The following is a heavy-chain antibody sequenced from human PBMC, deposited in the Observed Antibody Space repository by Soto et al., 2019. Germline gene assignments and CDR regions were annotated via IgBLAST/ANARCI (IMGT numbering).Heavy chain of an antibody. CDR1: GFTVSSTY. CDR3: ARSGYSYGPFDY. D-gene: IGHD5-18*01. V-gene: IGHV3-53*01. Sequence: EVQLVESGGGLIQPGGSLRLSCAASGFTVSSTYMSWVRQAPGKGLEWVSVIYSGGSTYYADSVKGRFTISRDNAKNTLYLQMNSLRAEDTAVYYSARSGYSYGPFDYWGQGTLVTVSS. CDR2: IYSGGST. J-gene: IGHJ4*02.